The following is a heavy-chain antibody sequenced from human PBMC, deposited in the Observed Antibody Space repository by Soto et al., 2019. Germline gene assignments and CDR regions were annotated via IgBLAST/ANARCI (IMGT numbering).Heavy chain of an antibody. CDR1: GYRFTNYW. V-gene: IGHV5-51*01. D-gene: IGHD5-12*01. J-gene: IGHJ4*02. CDR3: ARISVEMATHSYYFEY. Sequence: PVQSLKLSCKGSGYRFTNYWIGWVRQMPGKGLEWMGIIYPGDSDTRYSPSFQGQVTISADKSSSTAYLQCNSQKASDTAMYYCARISVEMATHSYYFEYCGEGTMVTF. CDR2: IYPGDSDT.